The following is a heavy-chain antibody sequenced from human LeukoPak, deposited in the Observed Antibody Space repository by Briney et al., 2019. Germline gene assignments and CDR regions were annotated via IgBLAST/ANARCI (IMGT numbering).Heavy chain of an antibody. D-gene: IGHD3-9*01. J-gene: IGHJ4*02. V-gene: IGHV3-15*01. CDR2: IKSKTDGGTT. CDR3: TTEKGGGLRYFDWLFPFDY. Sequence: PGGSLRLSCAASGFTFSSYGMHWVRQAPGKGLEWVGRIKSKTDGGTTDYAAPVKGRFTISRDDSKNTLYLQMNSLKTEDTAVYYCTTEKGGGLRYFDWLFPFDYWGQGTLVTVSS. CDR1: GFTFSSYG.